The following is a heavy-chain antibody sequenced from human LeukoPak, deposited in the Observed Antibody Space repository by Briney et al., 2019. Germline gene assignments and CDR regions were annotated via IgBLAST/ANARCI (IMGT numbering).Heavy chain of an antibody. Sequence: GGSLRLSCAASGFTFSSYGMHWVRQAPGKGLEWVAVISYDGSNKYYADSVKGRFTISRDNSKNTLYLQMNSLRAEDTAVYYCAKDGVPAAIGYLDYWGQGTLVTVSS. J-gene: IGHJ4*02. CDR1: GFTFSSYG. CDR3: AKDGVPAAIGYLDY. CDR2: ISYDGSNK. V-gene: IGHV3-30*18. D-gene: IGHD2-2*01.